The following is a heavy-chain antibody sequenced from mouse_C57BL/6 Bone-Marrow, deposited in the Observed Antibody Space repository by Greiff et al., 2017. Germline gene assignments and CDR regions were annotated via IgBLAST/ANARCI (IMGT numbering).Heavy chain of an antibody. V-gene: IGHV1-19*01. Sequence: VQLQQSGPVLVKPGASVKMSCKASGYTFTDYYMNWVKQSHGKSLEWIGVINPYNGGTIYNQKFKGKATLTVDKSSSTAYMELRSLTSEDTAVYYCARSEGYDYDVPAWFAYWGQGTLVTVSA. J-gene: IGHJ3*01. D-gene: IGHD2-4*01. CDR1: GYTFTDYY. CDR2: INPYNGGT. CDR3: ARSEGYDYDVPAWFAY.